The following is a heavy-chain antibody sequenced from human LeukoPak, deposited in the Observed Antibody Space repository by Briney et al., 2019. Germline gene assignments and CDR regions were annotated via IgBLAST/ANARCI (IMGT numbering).Heavy chain of an antibody. CDR3: ATTLHSGYYDLY. J-gene: IGHJ4*02. CDR1: GFAFSSSA. CDR2: IGGSGAGT. V-gene: IGHV3-23*01. D-gene: IGHD3-22*01. Sequence: GGSLRLSCAASGFAFSSSAMSWVRQAPGKGLEWVSGIGGSGAGTYYAVSVKGRFTISRDNSKNTLYLQMNSLRAEDTAVYYCATTLHSGYYDLYWGQGTLVTVSS.